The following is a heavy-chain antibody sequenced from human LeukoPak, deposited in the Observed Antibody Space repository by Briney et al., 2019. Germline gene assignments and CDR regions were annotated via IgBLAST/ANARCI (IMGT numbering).Heavy chain of an antibody. CDR2: VYSDDTT. CDR1: GFTVNSNY. J-gene: IGHJ4*02. Sequence: GGSLRLSCAASGFTVNSNYMNWVRQAPGKGLEWVSVVYSDDTTYYADSVQGRFTISRDNSKNTLYLQLNSLRAEDTAVYYCARGGGYYAIDYWGQGTLVTVSS. V-gene: IGHV3-53*01. CDR3: ARGGGYYAIDY. D-gene: IGHD1-26*01.